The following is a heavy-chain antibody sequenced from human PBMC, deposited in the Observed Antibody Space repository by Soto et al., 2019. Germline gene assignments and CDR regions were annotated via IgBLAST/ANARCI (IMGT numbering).Heavy chain of an antibody. CDR1: GFTVSSNY. J-gene: IGHJ4*02. Sequence: GSLRLSCAASGFTVSSNYMSWVRQAPGKGLEWVSVIYSGGSTYYADSVKGRFTISRDNSKNTLYLQMNSLRAEDTAVYYCAHTARDYDFWSGYYLSGLDYWGQGTLVTVSS. V-gene: IGHV3-53*05. D-gene: IGHD3-3*01. CDR2: IYSGGST. CDR3: AHTARDYDFWSGYYLSGLDY.